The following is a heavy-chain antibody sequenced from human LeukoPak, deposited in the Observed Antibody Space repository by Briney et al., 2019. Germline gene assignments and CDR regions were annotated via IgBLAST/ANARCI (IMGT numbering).Heavy chain of an antibody. V-gene: IGHV3-7*01. J-gene: IGHJ6*02. CDR3: ARDPSDYYYYGMDV. CDR2: IKQDGSEK. Sequence: PGGSLRLSCAASGLTFSSYWMSWVRQAPGKGLEWVANIKQDGSEKYYVDSVKGRFTISRDNAKNSLYLQMNSLRAEDTAGYYCARDPSDYYYYGMDVWGQGTTVTVSS. CDR1: GLTFSSYW.